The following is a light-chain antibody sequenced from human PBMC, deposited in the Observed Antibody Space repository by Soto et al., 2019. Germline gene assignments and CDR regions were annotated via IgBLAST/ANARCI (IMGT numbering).Light chain of an antibody. Sequence: EIVLTQSPGTLSLSPGERATLSCRASQSVSISSLAWYQQKPGQAPRLLIYSASSRATGLPDRFSGSGSGTDFTLTISRLEPEDCAVYYCQQYGSSSYTFSQGTNLEIK. J-gene: IGKJ2*01. V-gene: IGKV3-20*01. CDR2: SAS. CDR1: QSVSISS. CDR3: QQYGSSSYT.